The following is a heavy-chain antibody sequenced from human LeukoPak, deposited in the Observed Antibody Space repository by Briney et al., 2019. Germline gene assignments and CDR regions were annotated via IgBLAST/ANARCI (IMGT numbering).Heavy chain of an antibody. CDR2: IIPIFGTA. J-gene: IGHJ4*02. D-gene: IGHD1-26*01. Sequence: SVKVSCKASGDTFSSYAISWVRQAPGQGLEWMGGIIPIFGTANYAQKFQGRVTITADESTSTAYMELSSLRSEDTAVYYCARGVVGATSRSYYFDYWGQGTLVTVSS. V-gene: IGHV1-69*13. CDR1: GDTFSSYA. CDR3: ARGVVGATSRSYYFDY.